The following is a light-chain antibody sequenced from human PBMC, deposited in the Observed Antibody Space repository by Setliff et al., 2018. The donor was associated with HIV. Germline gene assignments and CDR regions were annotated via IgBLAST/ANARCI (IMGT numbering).Light chain of an antibody. CDR2: YNR. V-gene: IGLV3-21*04. CDR3: QVWDNTNDHYV. J-gene: IGLJ1*01. Sequence: SYALTQPPSVSVAPGQTARIPCGGNNIGSKTVHWYQQKPGQAPVVVIFYNRDRPSGIPERFSGSNSGNTATLTISRVEGGDEAAYYCQVWDNTNDHYVFGTGTKVTV. CDR1: NIGSKT.